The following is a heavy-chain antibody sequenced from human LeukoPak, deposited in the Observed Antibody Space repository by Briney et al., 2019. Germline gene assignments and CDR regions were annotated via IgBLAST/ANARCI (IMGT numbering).Heavy chain of an antibody. CDR2: IYPYDSET. V-gene: IGHV5-51*01. D-gene: IGHD5-18*01. CDR1: GYIFTGFW. J-gene: IGHJ4*02. CDR3: ARHIGYSAWNPDY. Sequence: GESLKISCKASGYIFTGFWIGWVRPMPGKGLEWMGIIYPYDSETRYSPSFQGQVTISADKSISTAYLQWSSLKASDTAMYYCARHIGYSAWNPDYWGQGTLVTVSS.